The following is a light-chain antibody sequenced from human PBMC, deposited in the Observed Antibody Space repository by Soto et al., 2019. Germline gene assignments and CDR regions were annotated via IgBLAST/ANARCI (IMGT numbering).Light chain of an antibody. CDR2: GAS. V-gene: IGKV1-6*01. CDR1: QGIRDE. J-gene: IGKJ4*01. Sequence: AIQMTQSPSSLSASVGDRVTITCRASQGIRDELGWYQQKPGKAPKLLIYGASNLQSGVPSRFGGSGSGTDFTLTISSLQPEDLATYYCQQDYNYPVTFGGGTKVDIK. CDR3: QQDYNYPVT.